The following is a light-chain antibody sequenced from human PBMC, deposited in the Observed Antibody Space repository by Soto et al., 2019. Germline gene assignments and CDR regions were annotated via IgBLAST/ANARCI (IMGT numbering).Light chain of an antibody. CDR3: QQDGSSSFT. CDR2: GAS. V-gene: IGKV3-20*01. CDR1: QSVSSSY. Sequence: EIVLTQSPGTLSLSPGERATLYCRARQSVSSSYLAWYQQKPGQAPRQRIEGASSRATGIPDRFSGSASGTDFTLTISRLDPEDLAVYYCQQDGSSSFTFGPGTKVDIK. J-gene: IGKJ3*01.